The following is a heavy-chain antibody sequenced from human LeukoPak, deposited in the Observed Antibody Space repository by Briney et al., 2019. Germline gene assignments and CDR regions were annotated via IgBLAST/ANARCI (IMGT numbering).Heavy chain of an antibody. D-gene: IGHD1-26*01. J-gene: IGHJ4*02. Sequence: PSETVSLTCTVSGGSISSSSYYWGWIRQPPGKGLEWIGSIYYSGSTYYNPSLKSRVTISVDTSKNQLSLKLSSVTAADTAVYYCARHEELLRNFDYWGQGTLVSVSS. CDR1: GGSISSSSYY. V-gene: IGHV4-39*01. CDR2: IYYSGST. CDR3: ARHEELLRNFDY.